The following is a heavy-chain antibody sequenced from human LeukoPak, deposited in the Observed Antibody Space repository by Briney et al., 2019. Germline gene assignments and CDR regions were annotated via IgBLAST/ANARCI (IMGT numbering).Heavy chain of an antibody. CDR2: IYYSGST. CDR1: GGSISSYY. D-gene: IGHD6-13*01. Sequence: SETLSLTCTVSGGSISSYYWSWIRQPPGKGLEWIGYIYYSGSTNYNPPLKSRVTISVDTSKNQFSLKLSSVTAADTAVYYCARCRYSSSWSYYYYMDVWGKGTTVTVSS. V-gene: IGHV4-59*12. J-gene: IGHJ6*03. CDR3: ARCRYSSSWSYYYYMDV.